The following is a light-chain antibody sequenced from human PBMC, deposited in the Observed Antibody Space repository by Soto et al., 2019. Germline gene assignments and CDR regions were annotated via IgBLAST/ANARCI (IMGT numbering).Light chain of an antibody. CDR3: QQYNSYPYT. V-gene: IGKV1-5*01. CDR1: QSISSW. J-gene: IGKJ2*01. Sequence: DIQMTQSPSTLSASVGDRVTITCRSSQSISSWLAWYQQKPGKAPKLLNYDASSLEGGVPSRFSGSGSGTEFTLTISSLQPDDFATYYCQQYNSYPYTFGQGTKLEIK. CDR2: DAS.